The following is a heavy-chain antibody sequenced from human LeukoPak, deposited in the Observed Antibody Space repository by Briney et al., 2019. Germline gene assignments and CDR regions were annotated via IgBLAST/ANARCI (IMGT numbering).Heavy chain of an antibody. CDR1: GGSISSGSYY. Sequence: SETLSLTCTVSGGSISSGSYYWSWIRQPAGKGLEWIGRIYTSGSTNYNPSLKSRVTISVDTSKNQFSLKLSSVTAADTAVYYCARYSGSYYWLGYFDYWGQGTLVTVSS. CDR2: IYTSGST. V-gene: IGHV4-61*02. J-gene: IGHJ4*02. CDR3: ARYSGSYYWLGYFDY. D-gene: IGHD1-26*01.